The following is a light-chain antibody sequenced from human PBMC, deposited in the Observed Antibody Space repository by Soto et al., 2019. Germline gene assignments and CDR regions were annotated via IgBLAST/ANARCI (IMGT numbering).Light chain of an antibody. V-gene: IGLV1-47*02. Sequence: QSVLTQPPSASGTPGQRVTISCSGSSSNIAINYVYWYQQLPGAAPELLIYSNTQRPSGVPDRFSGSKSGTSASLTISGLRSEDEADYDCAAWDDTVSGYVFGTGTKVTVL. CDR2: SNT. J-gene: IGLJ1*01. CDR1: SSNIAINY. CDR3: AAWDDTVSGYV.